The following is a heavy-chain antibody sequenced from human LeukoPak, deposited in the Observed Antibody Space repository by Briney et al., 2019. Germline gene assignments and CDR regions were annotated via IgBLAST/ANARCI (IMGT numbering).Heavy chain of an antibody. CDR3: AKPWRGYSGYDDTYFGY. CDR1: GFTFSSYA. Sequence: PGGSLRLSCAASGFTFSSYAMSWVRQAPGKGLERVSAISGSGGSTYYADSVKGRFTLSRDNSKNTLYLQMNSLRAEDTAVYYSAKPWRGYSGYDDTYFGYWGQGTLVTASS. D-gene: IGHD5-12*01. V-gene: IGHV3-23*01. CDR2: ISGSGGST. J-gene: IGHJ4*02.